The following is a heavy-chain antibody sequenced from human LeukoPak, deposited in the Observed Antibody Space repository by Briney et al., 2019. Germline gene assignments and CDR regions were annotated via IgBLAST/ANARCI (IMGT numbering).Heavy chain of an antibody. CDR3: AIALHAGFAFEI. CDR1: GGSISSGGYS. D-gene: IGHD3-10*01. CDR2: IYHRGST. J-gene: IGHJ3*02. V-gene: IGHV4-30-2*01. Sequence: SQTLSLTCAVSGGSISSGGYSWSWIRQPPGNGLEWLGYIYHRGSTYYHPSLKSQFPISVDMSKTQFSLKLTSGAPATTPVYSWAIALHAGFAFEIWGQGTMVTVSS.